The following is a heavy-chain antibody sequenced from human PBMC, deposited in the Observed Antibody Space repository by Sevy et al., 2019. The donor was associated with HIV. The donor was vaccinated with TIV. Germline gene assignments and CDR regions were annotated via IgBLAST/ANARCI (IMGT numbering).Heavy chain of an antibody. J-gene: IGHJ4*02. CDR3: ARDPQAAAGTSHFDY. V-gene: IGHV3-30-3*01. Sequence: GGSLRLSCAASGFTFSSYAMHWVRQAPGKGLEWVAVISYDGSNKYYADSVKGRFTISRDNSKNTLYLQMNSLRAEDTDVYYCARDPQAAAGTSHFDYWGQGTLVTVSS. D-gene: IGHD6-13*01. CDR1: GFTFSSYA. CDR2: ISYDGSNK.